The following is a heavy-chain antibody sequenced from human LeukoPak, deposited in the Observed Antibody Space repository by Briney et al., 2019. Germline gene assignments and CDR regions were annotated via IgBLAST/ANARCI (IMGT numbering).Heavy chain of an antibody. J-gene: IGHJ3*02. V-gene: IGHV1-18*01. D-gene: IGHD3-10*01. CDR3: ARGDYYGSGSYSAAFDI. CDR2: ISAYNGNT. Sequence: GASVKVSCKASGYTFTSYGISWVRQAPGQGLEWMGWISAYNGNTNYAQKLQGRVTMTTDTSTSTAYMELSSLRSEDTAVYYCARGDYYGSGSYSAAFDIWGQGTMVTVSS. CDR1: GYTFTSYG.